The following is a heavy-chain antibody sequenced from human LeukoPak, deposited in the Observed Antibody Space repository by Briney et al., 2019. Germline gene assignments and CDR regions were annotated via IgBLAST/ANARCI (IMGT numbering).Heavy chain of an antibody. J-gene: IGHJ4*02. CDR1: GYTFTSYD. V-gene: IGHV1-18*01. D-gene: IGHD1-26*01. CDR3: ARDPERNSGSSHFDY. Sequence: ASVKVSCKASGYTFTSYDISWVRQAPGQGLEWMGWISAYNGNTNYAQKLQGRVTMTTDTSTSTAYMELRSLRSDDTAVYYCARDPERNSGSSHFDYWGQGTLVTVSS. CDR2: ISAYNGNT.